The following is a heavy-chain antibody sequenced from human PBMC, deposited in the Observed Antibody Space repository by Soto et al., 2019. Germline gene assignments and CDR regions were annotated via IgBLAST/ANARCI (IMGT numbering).Heavy chain of an antibody. V-gene: IGHV1-46*03. D-gene: IGHD3-9*01. J-gene: IGHJ4*02. CDR1: GYTFTNYY. CDR2: INPSGGST. CDR3: ARDSNHDILTGYTYFEY. Sequence: GASVKVSCKASGYTFTNYYMHWARQAPGQGLEWMGIINPSGGSTSYAQKNQGRVTMTRDTSTNTVYMELSSLRSEDTAVYYCARDSNHDILTGYTYFEYWGQGTLVTVSS.